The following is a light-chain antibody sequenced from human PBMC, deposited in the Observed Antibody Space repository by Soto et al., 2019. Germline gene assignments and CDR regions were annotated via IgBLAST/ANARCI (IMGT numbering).Light chain of an antibody. V-gene: IGLV2-14*01. CDR2: EVS. Sequence: QSALTQPASVSGSPGQTITISCTGTSSDVGGYNYLSWYQQHPGKAPKVMIYEVSNRPSGVSNRFSGSKSGNTASLTISGLLAEDEADYFCSSYTTSGTPVFGGGTKLTVL. CDR1: SSDVGGYNY. CDR3: SSYTTSGTPV. J-gene: IGLJ3*02.